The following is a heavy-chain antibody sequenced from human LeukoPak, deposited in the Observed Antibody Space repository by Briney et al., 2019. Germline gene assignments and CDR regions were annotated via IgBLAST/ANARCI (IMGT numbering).Heavy chain of an antibody. V-gene: IGHV3-7*04. CDR3: ARDYVLDY. Sequence: PGGSLRLSCAASGFTLSNDWMTWVRQAPGKGLEWVANIKQDGSEKKYVDSVKGRFTISRDNAKDSLYLQMNTLRADDTAVYYCARDYVLDYWGQGTLVTVSS. J-gene: IGHJ4*02. D-gene: IGHD3-16*01. CDR1: GFTLSNDW. CDR2: IKQDGSEK.